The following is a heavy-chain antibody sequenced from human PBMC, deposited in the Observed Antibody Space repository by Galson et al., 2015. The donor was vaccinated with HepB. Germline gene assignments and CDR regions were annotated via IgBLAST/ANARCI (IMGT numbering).Heavy chain of an antibody. CDR1: GFTFSSYS. CDR3: AREGGGSYEGNDAFDI. J-gene: IGHJ3*02. D-gene: IGHD1-26*01. V-gene: IGHV3-21*01. Sequence: SLRLSCAASGFTFSSYSMNWVRQAPGKGLEWVSSISSSSSYIYYADSVKGRFTISRDNAKNSLYLQMNSLRAEDTAVYYCAREGGGSYEGNDAFDIWGQGTMVTVSS. CDR2: ISSSSSYI.